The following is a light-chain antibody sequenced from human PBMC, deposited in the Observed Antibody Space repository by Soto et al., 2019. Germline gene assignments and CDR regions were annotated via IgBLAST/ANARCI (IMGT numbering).Light chain of an antibody. Sequence: QSVLTQSPSASVTPGQRVTISCSGSRSNIGSNLVNWYQQLPGTAPTLLIWRNHQRPSGVPDRFSGSKSVTSASLAISGPQSGDEGDYYCAAWDGRLRAVVFGGGAKLPV. V-gene: IGLV1-44*01. J-gene: IGLJ2*01. CDR1: RSNIGSNL. CDR2: RNH. CDR3: AAWDGRLRAVV.